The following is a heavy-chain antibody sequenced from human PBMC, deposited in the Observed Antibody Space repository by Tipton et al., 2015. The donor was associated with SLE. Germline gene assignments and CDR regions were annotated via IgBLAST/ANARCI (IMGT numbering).Heavy chain of an antibody. J-gene: IGHJ4*02. Sequence: GSLRLSCAASGFTFSNFAMSWVRQAQGKGLEWVSAITGSGDRTYYIDSVKARFTISRDNSKNSLYLQMNGLRAEDTAVYYCARSPVDYWNGYSAWDQGALVAVSS. D-gene: IGHD3-3*01. CDR2: ITGSGDRT. CDR1: GFTFSNFA. V-gene: IGHV3-23*01. CDR3: ARSPVDYWNGYSA.